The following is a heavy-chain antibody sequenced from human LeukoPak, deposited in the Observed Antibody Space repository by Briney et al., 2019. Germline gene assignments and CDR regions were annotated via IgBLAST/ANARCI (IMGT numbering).Heavy chain of an antibody. V-gene: IGHV3-23*01. CDR2: ISDSGGNT. J-gene: IGHJ4*02. D-gene: IGHD7-27*01. Sequence: PGGSLRLSCAASGFTFSNYAMSWVGQAPGKRLEWVSAISDSGGNTYYADSVKGRFTISRDNSKNTLYLQMNSLRADDTAVFYCARDLNWETYWGQGTLVSVSS. CDR3: ARDLNWETY. CDR1: GFTFSNYA.